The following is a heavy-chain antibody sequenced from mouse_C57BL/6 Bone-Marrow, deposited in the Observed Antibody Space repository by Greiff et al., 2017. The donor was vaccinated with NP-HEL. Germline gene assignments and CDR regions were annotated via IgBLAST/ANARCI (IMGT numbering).Heavy chain of an antibody. J-gene: IGHJ1*03. CDR3: AREGGLRRYFDV. V-gene: IGHV3-6*01. D-gene: IGHD2-4*01. Sequence: EVKLVESGPGLVKPSQSLSLTCSVTGYSITSGYYWNWIRQFPGNKLEWMGYISYDGSNNYNPSLKNRISITPDTSKNQFFLKLNSVTTEDTATYYCAREGGLRRYFDVWGTGTTVTVSS. CDR1: GYSITSGYY. CDR2: ISYDGSN.